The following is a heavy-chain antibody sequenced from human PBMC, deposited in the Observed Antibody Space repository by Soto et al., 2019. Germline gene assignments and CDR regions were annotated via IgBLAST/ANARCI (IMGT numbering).Heavy chain of an antibody. Sequence: VKVSCKASGGTFTGYYMHWVRQAPGQGLEWMGWINPNSGGTNYAQKFQGRVTMTRDTSISTAYMELSRLRSDDTAVYYCASHGIGLRYFPFDYWGQGTLVTVSS. CDR3: ASHGIGLRYFPFDY. J-gene: IGHJ4*02. V-gene: IGHV1-2*02. D-gene: IGHD3-9*01. CDR1: GGTFTGYY. CDR2: INPNSGGT.